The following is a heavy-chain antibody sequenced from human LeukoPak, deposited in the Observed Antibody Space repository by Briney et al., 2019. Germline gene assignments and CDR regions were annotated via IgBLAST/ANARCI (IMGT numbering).Heavy chain of an antibody. V-gene: IGHV3-23*01. CDR1: GFTFSNYA. CDR3: AKEGYDCWSTYSKTHFDY. Sequence: GGSLRLSCAASGFTFSNYAMNWIRRAPGKGLVWLSRISGSNIRTYYADSVRGRFTLSRDTSKNIRYLQMNSLRADDTAVYYCAKEGYDCWSTYSKTHFDYWGQGTLVTVSS. D-gene: IGHD3-3*01. J-gene: IGHJ4*02. CDR2: ISGSNIRT.